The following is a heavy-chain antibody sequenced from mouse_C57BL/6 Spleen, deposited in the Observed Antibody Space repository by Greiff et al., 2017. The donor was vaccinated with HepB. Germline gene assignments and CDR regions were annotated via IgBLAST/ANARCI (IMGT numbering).Heavy chain of an antibody. J-gene: IGHJ2*01. Sequence: QVQLQQPGAELVKPGASVKVSCKASGYPFTSYWITWVKQRPGQGLEWIGDIYPGSGSTNYNEKFKSKATLTVDTSSSPAYMQLSSLTSEDSAVYYCARSHYYGSRPYFDYWGQGTTLTVSS. CDR1: GYPFTSYW. CDR3: ARSHYYGSRPYFDY. D-gene: IGHD1-1*01. CDR2: IYPGSGST. V-gene: IGHV1-55*01.